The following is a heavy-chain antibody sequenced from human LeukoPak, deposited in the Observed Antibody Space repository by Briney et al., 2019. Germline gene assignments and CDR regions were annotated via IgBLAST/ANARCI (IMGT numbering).Heavy chain of an antibody. Sequence: PGGSLRLSCAASGFTFSSYGMHWVRQAPGKGLEWVAVIWYDGSNKYYADSVKGRFTISRDNSKNTLYLQMNSLRAEDTAVYYCARAGIAVAVDPIDYWGQGTLVTVSS. V-gene: IGHV3-33*01. D-gene: IGHD6-19*01. CDR1: GFTFSSYG. CDR3: ARAGIAVAVDPIDY. J-gene: IGHJ4*02. CDR2: IWYDGSNK.